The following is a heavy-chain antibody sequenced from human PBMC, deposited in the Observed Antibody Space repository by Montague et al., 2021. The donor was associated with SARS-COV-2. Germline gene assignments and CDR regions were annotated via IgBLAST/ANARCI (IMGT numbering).Heavy chain of an antibody. D-gene: IGHD6-19*01. V-gene: IGHV4-4*07. CDR1: GGSISSYY. Sequence: SETLSLTCTVSGGSISSYYWCWIRQPAGKGLEWIGRFYTTGSTNYNSSLNSRVTMSVDTSKNQFSLKLSSVAAADTAVYYCSSSTFYSSGWWDNWYFDLWGRGTLVTVSS. J-gene: IGHJ2*01. CDR3: SSSTFYSSGWWDNWYFDL. CDR2: FYTTGST.